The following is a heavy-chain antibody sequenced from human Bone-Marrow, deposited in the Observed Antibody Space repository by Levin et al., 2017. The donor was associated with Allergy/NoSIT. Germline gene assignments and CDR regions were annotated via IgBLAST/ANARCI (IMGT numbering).Heavy chain of an antibody. CDR1: GGSFSGYY. Sequence: SETLSLTCAVYGGSFSGYYWSWIRQPPGKGLEWIGEINHSGSTNYNPSLKSRVTISVDTSKNQFSLKLSSVTAADTAVYYCARGPWEAIFGVIRGGFHYYYYGMDVWGQGTTVTVSS. V-gene: IGHV4-34*01. CDR3: ARGPWEAIFGVIRGGFHYYYYGMDV. CDR2: INHSGST. J-gene: IGHJ6*02. D-gene: IGHD3-3*01.